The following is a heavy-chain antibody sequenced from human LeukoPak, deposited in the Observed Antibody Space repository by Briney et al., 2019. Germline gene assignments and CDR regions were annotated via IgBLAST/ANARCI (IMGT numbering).Heavy chain of an antibody. D-gene: IGHD2-15*01. CDR1: GYTFTSYD. V-gene: IGHV1-69*13. J-gene: IGHJ6*02. CDR2: IIPIFGTA. Sequence: SVKVSCKASGYTFTSYDFNWVRQATGQGLEWMGGIIPIFGTANYAQKFQGRVTITADESTSTAYMELSSLRSEDTAVYYCARGIVVVAQAPYYYYGMDVWGQGTTVTVSS. CDR3: ARGIVVVAQAPYYYYGMDV.